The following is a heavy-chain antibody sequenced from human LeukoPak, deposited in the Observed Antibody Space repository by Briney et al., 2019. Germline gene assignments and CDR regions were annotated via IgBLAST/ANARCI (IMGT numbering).Heavy chain of an antibody. V-gene: IGHV3-23*01. CDR3: AKIPHDYGDYGVFDY. Sequence: DSVKGRFTISRDNSKNTLYLQMNSLRAEDTAVYYCAKIPHDYGDYGVFDYWGQGTLVTVSS. D-gene: IGHD4-17*01. J-gene: IGHJ4*02.